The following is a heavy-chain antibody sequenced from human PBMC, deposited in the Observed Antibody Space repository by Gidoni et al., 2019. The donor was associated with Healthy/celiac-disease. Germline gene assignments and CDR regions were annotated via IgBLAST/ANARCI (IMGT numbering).Heavy chain of an antibody. J-gene: IGHJ6*02. CDR3: ARDSRPSPTAANYYYYYGMDV. D-gene: IGHD6-13*01. V-gene: IGHV3-48*01. CDR1: GFTFSSYS. CDR2: ISSSSSTI. Sequence: EVQLVESGGGLVQPGGSLRLSCAASGFTFSSYSMNWVRQAPGKGLEWVSYISSSSSTIYYADSGKGRFTISRDNAKNSLYLQMNSLRAEDTAVYYCARDSRPSPTAANYYYYYGMDVWGQGTTVTVSS.